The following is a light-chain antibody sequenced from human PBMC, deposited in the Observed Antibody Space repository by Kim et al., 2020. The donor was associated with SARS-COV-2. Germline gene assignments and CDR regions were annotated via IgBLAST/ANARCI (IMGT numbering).Light chain of an antibody. V-gene: IGKV1-17*01. CDR3: LKHNSYTIT. CDR2: GGS. Sequence: ECVGERVTITGRASQEIRKGVGWDQKNTGREPKRLIYGGSRLQRGVPSRCRGSGAGTEITLTLRRLQTVDIATYFCLKHNSYTITFGQGRRREIK. CDR1: QEIRKG. J-gene: IGKJ5*01.